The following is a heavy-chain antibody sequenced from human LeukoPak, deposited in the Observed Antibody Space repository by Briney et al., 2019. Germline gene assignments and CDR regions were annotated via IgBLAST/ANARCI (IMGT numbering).Heavy chain of an antibody. CDR1: GYTFTDYY. CDR3: ARAGSFYNWFDP. V-gene: IGHV1-2*06. Sequence: GASVKVSCKASGYTFTDYYMHWVRQAPGQGLEWMGRINPNSGDTNYAQKFQGRVTTTRDTSISTAYMELSSLRSDDTAVYYCARAGSFYNWFDPWGQGTLVTVSS. J-gene: IGHJ5*02. CDR2: INPNSGDT.